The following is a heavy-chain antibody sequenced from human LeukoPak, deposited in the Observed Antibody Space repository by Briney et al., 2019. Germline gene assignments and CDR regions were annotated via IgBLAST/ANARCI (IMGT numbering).Heavy chain of an antibody. D-gene: IGHD3-16*01. CDR1: GFTFSSYA. V-gene: IGHV3-23*01. CDR2: ISGSGGST. CDR3: AKDFAVTFGGVYDY. Sequence: PGGSLRLSCAASGFTFSSYAMSWVRQAPGKGLEWFSGISGSGGSTYYADSVKGRFTISRDNSKNTLYLQMNSLRAEDTAVYYCAKDFAVTFGGVYDYWGQGTLVTVSS. J-gene: IGHJ4*02.